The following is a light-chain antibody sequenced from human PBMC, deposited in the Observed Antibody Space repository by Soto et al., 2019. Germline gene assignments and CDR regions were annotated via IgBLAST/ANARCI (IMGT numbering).Light chain of an antibody. Sequence: DIQMTQSPSTQSASVGDRVTITCRASQSISSWLAWYQQKPGKAPKLLIYKASSLESGVPSRFSGSGSGTEFTLTISSLQPDDFATYYCQQYNSYSYTLGQGTKLESK. V-gene: IGKV1-5*03. CDR2: KAS. CDR3: QQYNSYSYT. CDR1: QSISSW. J-gene: IGKJ2*01.